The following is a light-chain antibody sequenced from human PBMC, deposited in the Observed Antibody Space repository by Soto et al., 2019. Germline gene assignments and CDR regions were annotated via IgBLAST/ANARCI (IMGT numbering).Light chain of an antibody. CDR1: SNDVGRYNL. CDR3: CSYAGSSAFE. Sequence: QSALTQPVSVSGSPGQSITISCTGTSNDVGRYNLVSWYQQHAGKAPKLMIYEVTKRPPGVSNRFSGSKSGNTASLTISGLQAEDEADYYCCSYAGSSAFEFGGGTKLTVL. J-gene: IGLJ2*01. V-gene: IGLV2-23*02. CDR2: EVT.